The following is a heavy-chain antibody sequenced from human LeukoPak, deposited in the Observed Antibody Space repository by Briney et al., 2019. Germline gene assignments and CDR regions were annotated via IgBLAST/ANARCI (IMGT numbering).Heavy chain of an antibody. CDR3: TTYTVTTPYFFDY. Sequence: GGSLRFSCAASGFTFNNAWMNWVRQAPGKGLEWVGRIKSKTDGGTTDYAAPVKGRFTISRDDSKNTLYLQMNSLKTEDSAMYYCTTYTVTTPYFFDYWGQGTLVTVSS. CDR2: IKSKTDGGTT. V-gene: IGHV3-15*07. D-gene: IGHD4-17*01. J-gene: IGHJ4*02. CDR1: GFTFNNAW.